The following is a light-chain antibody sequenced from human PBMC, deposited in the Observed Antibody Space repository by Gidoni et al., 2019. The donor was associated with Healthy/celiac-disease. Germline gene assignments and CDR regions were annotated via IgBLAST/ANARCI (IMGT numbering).Light chain of an antibody. J-gene: IGKJ1*01. Sequence: DIVMNQSLDSLAVSLGDRATINCKASQSVLYRSNNKNYLAWFQQKPGHPPKRLIYWASTRESGVPDRFSGSGSGTDFTLTISILQAEDVAVYYCQEYYSTPRWTFGQGTKVEIK. CDR2: WAS. CDR1: QSVLYRSNNKNY. CDR3: QEYYSTPRWT. V-gene: IGKV4-1*01.